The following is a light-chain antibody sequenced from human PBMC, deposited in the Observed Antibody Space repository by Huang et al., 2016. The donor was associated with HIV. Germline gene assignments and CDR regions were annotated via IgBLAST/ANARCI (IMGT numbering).Light chain of an antibody. CDR3: QQYNTWPPNYT. CDR2: GAY. Sequence: IVMTQSPAALSVSLGERVILSCRASQSVGTKIAWYFQRPGQAPRLLIYGAYTRASGTPARFSGSGSGTDFNLTISSLQSEDFAVYHCQQYNTWPPNYTFGQGTKLETK. V-gene: IGKV3-15*01. CDR1: QSVGTK. J-gene: IGKJ2*01.